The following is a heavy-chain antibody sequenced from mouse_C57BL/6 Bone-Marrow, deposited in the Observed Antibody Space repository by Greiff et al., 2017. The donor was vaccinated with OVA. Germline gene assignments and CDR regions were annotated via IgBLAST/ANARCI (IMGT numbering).Heavy chain of an antibody. CDR1: GYTFTSYW. J-gene: IGHJ2*01. CDR2: IDPSDSYT. CDR3: ARRGVDY. Sequence: QVQLKQPGAELVMPGASVKLSCKASGYTFTSYWMHWVKQRPGQGLEWIGEIDPSDSYTNYNQKFKGKSTLTVDKSSSTAYMQLSSLTSEDSAVYYCARRGVDYWGQGTTLTVAS. V-gene: IGHV1-69*01.